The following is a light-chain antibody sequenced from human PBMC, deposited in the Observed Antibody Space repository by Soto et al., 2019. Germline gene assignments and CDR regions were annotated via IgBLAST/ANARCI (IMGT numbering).Light chain of an antibody. J-gene: IGLJ1*01. CDR3: SSYTSSSTLLYV. Sequence: QSALTQPASVSGSPGQSITISCTGTSSDVGGYNYDSWYQQHPGKAPKLMIHDVSNRPSGVSKRFSGTKSGNTASLTIAGLQAEDEAEYYCSSYTSSSTLLYVFGTGTKLTVL. CDR1: SSDVGGYNY. CDR2: DVS. V-gene: IGLV2-14*01.